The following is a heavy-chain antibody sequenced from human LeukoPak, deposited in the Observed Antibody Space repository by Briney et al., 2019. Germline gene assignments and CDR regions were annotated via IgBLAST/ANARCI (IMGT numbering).Heavy chain of an antibody. D-gene: IGHD6-13*01. J-gene: IGHJ4*02. V-gene: IGHV1-2*02. CDR3: AGSKGYRRREFDY. CDR1: GYTFTGYY. CDR2: INPNSGGT. Sequence: ASVKVSCKASGYTFTGYYMHWVRQAPGQGLEWMGWINPNSGGTNYAQKFQGRVTMTRDTSISTAYMELSRLRPDDTAVYYCAGSKGYRRREFDYWGQGTLVTVSS.